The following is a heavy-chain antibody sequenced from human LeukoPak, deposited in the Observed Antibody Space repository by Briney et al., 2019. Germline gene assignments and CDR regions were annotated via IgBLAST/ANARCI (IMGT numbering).Heavy chain of an antibody. D-gene: IGHD6-19*01. CDR2: IKQDGSEK. J-gene: IGHJ4*02. V-gene: IGHV3-7*01. CDR1: GFTFSSYW. CDR3: ARDAEIAVAGTWYFDY. Sequence: GGSLRLSCAASGFTFSSYWMSWVRQAPGKGLEWVANIKQDGSEKYYVDSVKGRFTISRDNAKNSLYLQMNSLRAEDTAVYYCARDAEIAVAGTWYFDYWGQGTLVTVSS.